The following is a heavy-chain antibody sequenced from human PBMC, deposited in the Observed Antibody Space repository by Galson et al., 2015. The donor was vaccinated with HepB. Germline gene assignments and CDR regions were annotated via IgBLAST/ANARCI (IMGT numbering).Heavy chain of an antibody. D-gene: IGHD3-22*01. CDR3: ADSSAYYRRGTQYSQH. Sequence: SETLSLTCTVSGGSISSSSYYWGWIRQPPGKGLEWIASIYYSGSTYYNPSPKSRVTISVDTSKNQFPLKLSSVTAADTAVYYCADSSAYYRRGTQYSQHWGQGTLVTVSS. CDR1: GGSISSSSYY. J-gene: IGHJ1*01. V-gene: IGHV4-39*06. CDR2: IYYSGST.